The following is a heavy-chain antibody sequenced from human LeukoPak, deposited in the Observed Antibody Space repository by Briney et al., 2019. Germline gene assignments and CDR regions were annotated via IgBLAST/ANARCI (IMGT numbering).Heavy chain of an antibody. V-gene: IGHV4-34*01. CDR3: ARRRVVVVAATVPSLKRYWYFDL. Sequence: ETLSLTCAVYGGSFSGYYWSWIRQPPGKGLEWIGEINHSGSTNYNPSLKSRVTISVDTSKTQFSLKLSSVTAADTAVYYCARRRVVVVAATVPSLKRYWYFDLWGRGTLVTVSS. J-gene: IGHJ2*01. CDR1: GGSFSGYY. D-gene: IGHD2-15*01. CDR2: INHSGST.